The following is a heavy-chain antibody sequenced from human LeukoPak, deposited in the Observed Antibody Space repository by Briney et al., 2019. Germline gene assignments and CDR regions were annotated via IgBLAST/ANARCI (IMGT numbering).Heavy chain of an antibody. CDR3: ARFRWGDYYYYGVDV. CDR1: GFTFRRYA. J-gene: IGHJ6*02. D-gene: IGHD3-16*01. V-gene: IGHV3-23*01. Sequence: QPGGSLRLSCAASGFTFRRYAMTWVRQPPGKGLEWVSGIIGIDSGDSTYYADSVKGRFTISRDTSKNIVYLQLNSLRAEDTAIYYCARFRWGDYYYYGVDVWGQGTTVTVSS. CDR2: IIGIDSGDST.